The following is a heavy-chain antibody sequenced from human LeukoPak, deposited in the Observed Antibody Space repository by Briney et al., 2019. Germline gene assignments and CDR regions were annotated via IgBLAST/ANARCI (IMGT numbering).Heavy chain of an antibody. J-gene: IGHJ4*02. V-gene: IGHV3-21*01. CDR3: ARDETPYY. D-gene: IGHD4-23*01. CDR2: ISSSSSYI. Sequence: GGSLRLSCTASGFTFGDYAISWVRQAPGKGLEWVSSISSSSSYIYYADSVKGRFTISRDNAKNSLSLQMNSLRAEDTAVYYCARDETPYYWGQGTLVTVSS. CDR1: GFTFGDYA.